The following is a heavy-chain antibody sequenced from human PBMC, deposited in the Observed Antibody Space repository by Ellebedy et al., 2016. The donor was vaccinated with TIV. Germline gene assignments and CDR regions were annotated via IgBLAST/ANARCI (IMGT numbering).Heavy chain of an antibody. Sequence: AASVKVSCKASGYTFTSYGISWVRQAPGQGLEWMGWISAYNGNTNYAQKLQGRVTMTTDTSTSTAYMELRSLRSDDTAVYYCARDSDIVVVPAAKYYYYGMDVWGQGTTVTVSS. CDR3: ARDSDIVVVPAAKYYYYGMDV. CDR2: ISAYNGNT. CDR1: GYTFTSYG. D-gene: IGHD2-2*01. V-gene: IGHV1-18*01. J-gene: IGHJ6*02.